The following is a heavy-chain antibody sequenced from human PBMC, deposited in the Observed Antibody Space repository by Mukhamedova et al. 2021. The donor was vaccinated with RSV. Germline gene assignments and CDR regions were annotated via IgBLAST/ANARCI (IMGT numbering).Heavy chain of an antibody. J-gene: IGHJ6*02. CDR3: ARGSLYYYGLDV. V-gene: IGHV3-48*03. Sequence: EWVSYINNIGSTIYYADSVKGRFTISRDNAKNSLYLQMNSLIAEDTAVYYCARGSLYYYGLDVWGQGTTVTVSS. CDR2: INNIGSTI. D-gene: IGHD2-15*01.